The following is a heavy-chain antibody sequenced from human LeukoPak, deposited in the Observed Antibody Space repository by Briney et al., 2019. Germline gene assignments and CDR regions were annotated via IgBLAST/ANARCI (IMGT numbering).Heavy chain of an antibody. V-gene: IGHV1-18*01. CDR3: GLEVVRGVILH. Sequence: GASVKVSCKASGYTFTSYGISWVRQAPGQGLEWMGWISAYNGNTNYAQKLQGRVTMTTDTSTSTAYMELRSLRSDDTAVYYCGLEVVRGVILHWGQGTLVTVSS. CDR2: ISAYNGNT. D-gene: IGHD3-10*01. J-gene: IGHJ4*02. CDR1: GYTFTSYG.